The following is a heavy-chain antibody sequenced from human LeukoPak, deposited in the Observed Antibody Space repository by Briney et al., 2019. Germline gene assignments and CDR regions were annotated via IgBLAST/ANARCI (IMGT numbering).Heavy chain of an antibody. CDR2: IKEDGSEI. CDR1: GFTFSNYW. Sequence: GGSLRLSCAASGFTFSNYWMTWVRQAPGKGLEWVANIKEDGSEIFYVDSVKGRFTISRDNARNSLYLQMNSLRAEDTAVYYCARDGSYHRVDYWGQGTLVTVSP. D-gene: IGHD1-26*01. V-gene: IGHV3-7*01. J-gene: IGHJ4*02. CDR3: ARDGSYHRVDY.